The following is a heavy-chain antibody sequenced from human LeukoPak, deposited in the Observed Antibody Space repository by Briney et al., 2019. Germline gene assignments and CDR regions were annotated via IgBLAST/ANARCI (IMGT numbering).Heavy chain of an antibody. J-gene: IGHJ3*02. CDR2: ISSSSSYI. D-gene: IGHD4-23*01. CDR3: ARVSDGGRAFDI. V-gene: IGHV3-21*01. Sequence: GGSLRLSCAASGFTFSSYSMNWVRQAPGKGLEWVSSISSSSSYIYYADSVKGRFTISRDNAKNSLYLQMNSLRAEDTAVYYCARVSDGGRAFDIWGQGTMVTVSS. CDR1: GFTFSSYS.